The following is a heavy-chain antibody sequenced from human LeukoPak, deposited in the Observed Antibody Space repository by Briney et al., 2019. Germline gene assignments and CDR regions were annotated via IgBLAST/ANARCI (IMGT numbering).Heavy chain of an antibody. J-gene: IGHJ3*02. CDR3: ARGYGDNPGAFDI. Sequence: PSETLSLTCTVSGGSISSSSYYWGWIRQPPGKGLEWIGSIYYSGSTYYNPSLKSRVTISLDRSKNQFSLKLSSVTAADTAVYFCARGYGDNPGAFDIWGQGTLVTVSS. CDR1: GGSISSSSYY. D-gene: IGHD4-23*01. CDR2: IYYSGST. V-gene: IGHV4-39*07.